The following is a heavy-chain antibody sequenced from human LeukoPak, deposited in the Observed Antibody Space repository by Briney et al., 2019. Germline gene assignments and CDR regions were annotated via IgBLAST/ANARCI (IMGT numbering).Heavy chain of an antibody. V-gene: IGHV3-21*01. CDR3: ARVRSTPHGYMDV. CDR1: GFTFSSYS. Sequence: KPGGSLRLSCAASGFTFSSYSMNWVRQAPGKGLEWASSISSSSSYIYYADSVKGRFTISRDNAKNSLYLQMNSLRAEDTAVYYCARVRSTPHGYMDVWGKGTTVTVSS. J-gene: IGHJ6*03. D-gene: IGHD3-3*01. CDR2: ISSSSSYI.